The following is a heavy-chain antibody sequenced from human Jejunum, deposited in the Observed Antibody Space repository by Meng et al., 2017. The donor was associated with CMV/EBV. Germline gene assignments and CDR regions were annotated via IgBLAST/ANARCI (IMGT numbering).Heavy chain of an antibody. V-gene: IGHV1-46*01. CDR3: ARGRNYGSGSQYYFDF. D-gene: IGHD3-10*01. CDR2: INPNAGDS. J-gene: IGHJ4*02. Sequence: YNFTRGYLKWVRQAPGKGLEWMGIINPNAGDSKDAQRFQGRVTVTRETSTSTVYMELSSLRSEDTAVYYCARGRNYGSGSQYYFDFWGQGTLVTVSS. CDR1: YNFTRGY.